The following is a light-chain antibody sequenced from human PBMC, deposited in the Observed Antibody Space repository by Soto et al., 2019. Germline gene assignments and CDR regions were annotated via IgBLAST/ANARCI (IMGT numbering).Light chain of an antibody. CDR3: HQYGSSPLT. CDR2: GAS. V-gene: IGKV3-20*01. Sequence: EIVLTQSPGTLSLSAGGRATLSCRASQSVSSSYLASYQQKPGQAPRLLIYGASSRATGIPDRFSGSGSGTDFALTISRLEHEDFEVYYCHQYGSSPLTFGQGTKLEIK. CDR1: QSVSSSY. J-gene: IGKJ2*01.